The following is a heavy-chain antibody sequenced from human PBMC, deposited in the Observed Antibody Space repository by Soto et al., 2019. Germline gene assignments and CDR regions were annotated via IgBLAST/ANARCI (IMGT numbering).Heavy chain of an antibody. V-gene: IGHV1-18*01. D-gene: IGHD3-10*01. CDR3: ASHPAKYYYGSGPQFDY. CDR1: GYTFTSYC. Sequence: SVKVSCKASGYTFTSYCISWVRQAPGQGLEWMGWINAYNGNTNYSQKFQGRVTITRDTSASTAYMELSSLRSEDTAVYYCASHPAKYYYGSGPQFDYWGQGTLVTVSS. J-gene: IGHJ4*02. CDR2: INAYNGNT.